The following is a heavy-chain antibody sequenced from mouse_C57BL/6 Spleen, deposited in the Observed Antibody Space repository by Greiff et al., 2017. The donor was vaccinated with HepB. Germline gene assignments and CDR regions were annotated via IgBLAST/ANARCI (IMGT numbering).Heavy chain of an antibody. CDR2: INPSSGYT. CDR1: GYTFTSYT. D-gene: IGHD3-2*02. CDR3: ARTSSGYYYAMDY. V-gene: IGHV1-4*01. J-gene: IGHJ4*01. Sequence: QVQLQQSGAELARPGASVKMSCKASGYTFTSYTMHWVKQRPGQGLEWIGYINPSSGYTKYNQKFKDKATLTADKSSSTAYMQLSSLTSEDSAVYYCARTSSGYYYAMDYWGQGTSVTVSS.